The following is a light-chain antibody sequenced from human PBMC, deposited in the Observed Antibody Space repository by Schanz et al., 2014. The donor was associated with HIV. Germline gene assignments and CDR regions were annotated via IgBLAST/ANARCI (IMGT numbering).Light chain of an antibody. J-gene: IGLJ3*02. CDR2: EDN. CDR3: HSYDRNNVWV. Sequence: NFMLTQPHSVSESPGKTVTISCTRSSGSIASNYVQWYQQRPGSAPTTVIYEDNQRPSGVPDRFSGSIDSSSNSASLIISGLKTEDEADYHCHSYDRNNVWVFGGGTKLTVL. CDR1: SGSIASNY. V-gene: IGLV6-57*04.